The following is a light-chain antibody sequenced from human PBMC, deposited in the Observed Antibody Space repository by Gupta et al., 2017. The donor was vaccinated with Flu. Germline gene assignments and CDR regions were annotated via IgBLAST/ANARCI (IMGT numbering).Light chain of an antibody. J-gene: IGLJ2*01. CDR2: DDN. CDR1: KLGDKY. V-gene: IGLV3-1*01. CDR3: QAWDSSVV. Sequence: GSPGQTASITCSGDKLGDKYASWYQQKPGQSPVLVIYDDNKRPSGIPERFSGSNSGNTATLTISGTQALDEADYYCQAWDSSVVFGGGTKLTVL.